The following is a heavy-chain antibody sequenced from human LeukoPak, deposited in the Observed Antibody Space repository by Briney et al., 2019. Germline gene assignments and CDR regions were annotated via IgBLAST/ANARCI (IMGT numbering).Heavy chain of an antibody. CDR3: ARQGGSYSVDY. Sequence: SETLSLTCTVSGGSISSYYWSWIRQPPGKGLEWIGYINYSGSTNYNPSLQSRVTTSVDTSKNQFSLKLSSVTAADTAVYYCARQGGSYSVDYWGQGTLVTVSS. V-gene: IGHV4-59*08. D-gene: IGHD1-26*01. CDR2: INYSGST. CDR1: GGSISSYY. J-gene: IGHJ4*02.